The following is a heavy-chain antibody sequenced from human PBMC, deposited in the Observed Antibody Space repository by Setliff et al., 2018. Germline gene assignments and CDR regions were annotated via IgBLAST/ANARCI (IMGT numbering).Heavy chain of an antibody. Sequence: GGSLRLSCAASGFTFSTYRMHWVRQAPGKGLEWVAVIWDDGVKKYHADSVKGRFTISRDNSKNTLYLQRNRLTVEDTAVYYCARSMFSGYLPLGGKYSMDVWGKGTMVTVSS. D-gene: IGHD3-22*01. CDR2: IWDDGVKK. CDR1: GFTFSTYR. J-gene: IGHJ6*03. V-gene: IGHV3-33*08. CDR3: ARSMFSGYLPLGGKYSMDV.